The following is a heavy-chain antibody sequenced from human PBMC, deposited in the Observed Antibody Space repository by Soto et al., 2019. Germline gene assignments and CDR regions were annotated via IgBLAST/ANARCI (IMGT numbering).Heavy chain of an antibody. Sequence: VQLVESGGGVVQPGRSLRLSCAASGFTFSSYAMHWVRQAPGKGLEWVAVISYDGSNKYYADSVKGRFTISRDNSKNTLYLQMNSLRAEDTAVYYCARERRDGIAAAGTMLYYYYGMDVWGQGTTVTVSS. J-gene: IGHJ6*02. D-gene: IGHD6-13*01. CDR1: GFTFSSYA. CDR3: ARERRDGIAAAGTMLYYYYGMDV. V-gene: IGHV3-30-3*01. CDR2: ISYDGSNK.